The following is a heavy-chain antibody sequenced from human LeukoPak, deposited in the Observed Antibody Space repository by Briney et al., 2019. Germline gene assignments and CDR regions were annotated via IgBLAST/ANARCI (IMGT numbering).Heavy chain of an antibody. CDR2: IYSGGAA. CDR1: GFTVSSTY. V-gene: IGHV3-66*01. CDR3: ARVAVAYFDY. J-gene: IGHJ4*02. Sequence: GGSLRLSCAASGFTVSSTYMGWVRQAPGKGLEWVSVIYSGGAAYYPDSVKSRFIISRDLSKNTLYLQMNDLRAEDTAVYYCARVAVAYFDYWGQGTLVIVSS. D-gene: IGHD6-19*01.